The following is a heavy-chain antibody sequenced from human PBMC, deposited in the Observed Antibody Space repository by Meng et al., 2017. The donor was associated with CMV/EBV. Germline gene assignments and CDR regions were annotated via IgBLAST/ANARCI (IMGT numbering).Heavy chain of an antibody. V-gene: IGHV4-59*01. J-gene: IGHJ6*02. CDR1: GGSISSYY. CDR2: IYYSGST. Sequence: SETLSLTCTVSGGSISSYYWSWIRQPPGKGLEWIGYIYYSGSTNYNPSLKSRVTISVDTSKNQFSLKLSSVTAADTAVYYWARGGGICSGGSCYPLGYYGMDVCGQGTTVTVSS. CDR3: ARGGGICSGGSCYPLGYYGMDV. D-gene: IGHD2-15*01.